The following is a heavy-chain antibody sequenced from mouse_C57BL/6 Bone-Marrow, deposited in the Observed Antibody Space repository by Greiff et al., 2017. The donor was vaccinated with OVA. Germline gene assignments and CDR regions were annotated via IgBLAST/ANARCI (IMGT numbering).Heavy chain of an antibody. CDR3: ARGLLLSY. CDR1: GFTFSDFY. J-gene: IGHJ4*01. D-gene: IGHD1-1*02. Sequence: EVKVVESGGGLVQSGRSLRLSCATSGFTFSDFYMEWVRQAPGKGLEWIAASRNKANDYTTEYSASVKGRFIVSRDTSQSILYLQMNALRAEDTAIYYCARGLLLSYWGQGTSVTVSS. CDR2: SRNKANDYTT. V-gene: IGHV7-1*01.